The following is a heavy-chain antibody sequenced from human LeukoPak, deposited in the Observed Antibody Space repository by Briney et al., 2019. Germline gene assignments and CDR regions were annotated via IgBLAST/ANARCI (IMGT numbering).Heavy chain of an antibody. CDR3: ARGRPYCSSTSCLAGPSAFDI. Sequence: SETLSLTCAVYGGSFSGYYWSWIRQPPGKGLEWIGEINHSGSTNYNPSLKSRVTISVDTSKNQFSLKLSSVTAADTAVYYCARGRPYCSSTSCLAGPSAFDIWGQGTMVTVSS. CDR1: GGSFSGYY. D-gene: IGHD2-2*01. V-gene: IGHV4-34*01. J-gene: IGHJ3*02. CDR2: INHSGST.